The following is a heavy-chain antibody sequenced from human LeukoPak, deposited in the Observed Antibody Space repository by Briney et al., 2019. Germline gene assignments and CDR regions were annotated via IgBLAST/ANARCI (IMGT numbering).Heavy chain of an antibody. CDR2: ISSSSSYI. D-gene: IGHD2-15*01. V-gene: IGHV3-21*01. Sequence: GGSLRLSCAASGFTFSSYSMNWVRQAPGKGLEWVSSISSSSSYIYYADSVKGRFTISRDNAKNSLYPQMNSLRAEDTAVYYCARDEVVVAANYFDYWGQGTLVTVSS. J-gene: IGHJ4*02. CDR3: ARDEVVVAANYFDY. CDR1: GFTFSSYS.